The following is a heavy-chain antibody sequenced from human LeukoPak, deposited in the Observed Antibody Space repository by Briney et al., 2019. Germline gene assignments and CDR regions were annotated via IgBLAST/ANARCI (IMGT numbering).Heavy chain of an antibody. J-gene: IGHJ4*02. D-gene: IGHD4-17*01. V-gene: IGHV1-18*01. CDR1: GYTFTSYG. Sequence: ASVKVSCKASGYTFTSYGISWVRQAPGQGLEWMGWISAYNGNTNYAQKLQGRVTMTTDTSTSTAYMELRSLRSDDTAVYYCAREPRYGDYVSPPDYWGQGTLVTVSS. CDR3: AREPRYGDYVSPPDY. CDR2: ISAYNGNT.